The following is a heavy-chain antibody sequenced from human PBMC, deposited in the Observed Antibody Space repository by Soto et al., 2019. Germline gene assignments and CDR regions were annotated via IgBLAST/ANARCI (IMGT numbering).Heavy chain of an antibody. CDR2: MYYSGST. CDR1: GGSINSGGYY. D-gene: IGHD6-13*01. Sequence: QVQLRESGPGLVKPSQTLSLTCTVSGGSINSGGYYWNWIRQHPGKGLEWIGYMYYSGSTYYNPFPSSRVIISAYTSENHFSLKLSSVTAADTAVYFCARGYRQSGYSSSWVFDYWGQVTLVNVSS. J-gene: IGHJ4*02. V-gene: IGHV4-31*03. CDR3: ARGYRQSGYSSSWVFDY.